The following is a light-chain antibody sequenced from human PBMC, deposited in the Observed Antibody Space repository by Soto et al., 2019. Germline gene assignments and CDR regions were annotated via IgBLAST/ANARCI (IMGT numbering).Light chain of an antibody. J-gene: IGKJ5*01. V-gene: IGKV3-20*01. CDR1: QSVSSR. CDR2: GAS. CDR3: QQYGASHA. Sequence: EIVMTQSPGTLSLSPGERATLSCRASQSVSSRLAWYQQKPGQAPRLLISGASSRATGIPDRFSGSGSGTDFTLTISRLEPEDFAVYYCQQYGASHAFGQGTRLEIK.